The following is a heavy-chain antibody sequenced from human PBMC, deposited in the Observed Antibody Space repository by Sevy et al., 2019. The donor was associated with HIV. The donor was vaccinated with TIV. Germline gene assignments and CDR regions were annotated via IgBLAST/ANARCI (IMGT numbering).Heavy chain of an antibody. CDR2: ISGSGGST. Sequence: GESLKISCAASGFTFSSYAMSWVRQAPGKGLEWVSAISGSGGSTYYADSVKGRFTISRDNSKNTLYLQMNSLRAEDTAVYYCAKDIVVVPAAMRRYYYYGMDVWGQGTTVTVFS. CDR3: AKDIVVVPAAMRRYYYYGMDV. V-gene: IGHV3-23*01. J-gene: IGHJ6*02. CDR1: GFTFSSYA. D-gene: IGHD2-2*01.